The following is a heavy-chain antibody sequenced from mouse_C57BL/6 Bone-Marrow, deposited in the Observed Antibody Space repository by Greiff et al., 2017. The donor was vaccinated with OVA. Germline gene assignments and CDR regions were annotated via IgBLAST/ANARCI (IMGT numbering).Heavy chain of an antibody. J-gene: IGHJ2*01. CDR3: ASRVYGSRYFDY. Sequence: QVQLQQPGAELVKPGASVKMSCKASGYTFTSYWITWVKQRPGQGLEWIGDIYPGSGSTNYNEKFKSKATLTVDTSSSTAYMQLSSLTSEDSAVYYCASRVYGSRYFDYWGQGTTLTVSS. D-gene: IGHD1-1*01. CDR1: GYTFTSYW. CDR2: IYPGSGST. V-gene: IGHV1-55*01.